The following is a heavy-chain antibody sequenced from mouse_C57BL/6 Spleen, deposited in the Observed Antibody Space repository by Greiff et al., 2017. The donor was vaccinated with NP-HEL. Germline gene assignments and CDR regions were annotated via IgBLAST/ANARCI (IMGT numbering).Heavy chain of an antibody. D-gene: IGHD1-1*01. CDR3: AMGMVYYGSSPYAMDY. J-gene: IGHJ4*01. Sequence: QVQLQQSGAELVKPGASVKVSCKASGYTFTSYWMHWVKQRPGQGLEWIGRIHPSDSDTNYNQKFKGKATLTVDKSSSTAYMQLSSLTSEDSAVYYCAMGMVYYGSSPYAMDYWGQGTSVTVSS. CDR1: GYTFTSYW. CDR2: IHPSDSDT. V-gene: IGHV1-74*01.